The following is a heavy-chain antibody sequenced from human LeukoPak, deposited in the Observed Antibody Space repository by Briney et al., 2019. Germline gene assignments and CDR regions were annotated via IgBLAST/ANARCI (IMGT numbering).Heavy chain of an antibody. CDR2: ISYDGSNK. CDR3: ARGFDY. CDR1: GFTFSSYA. Sequence: PGGSLRLSCAASGFTFSSYAMHWVRQAPGKGLEWVAVISYDGSNKYYADSVKGRFTISRDNSKNTLYLQMNSLRAEDTAVYYCARGFDYWGQGTLVTVSS. J-gene: IGHJ4*02. V-gene: IGHV3-30*04.